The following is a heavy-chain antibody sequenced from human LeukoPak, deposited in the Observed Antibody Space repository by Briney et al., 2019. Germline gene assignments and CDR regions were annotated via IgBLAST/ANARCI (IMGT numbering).Heavy chain of an antibody. D-gene: IGHD3-16*01. CDR3: ARDGPTVEGDDAFDI. CDR2: IYYSGGT. V-gene: IGHV4-59*01. CDR1: GGSISSYY. Sequence: SETLSLTCTVSGGSISSYYWSWIRQPPGKGLEWIGYIYYSGGTNYNPSLKSRVTISVDTSKNQFSLKLSSVTAAETAVYYCARDGPTVEGDDAFDIWGQGTMVTVSS. J-gene: IGHJ3*02.